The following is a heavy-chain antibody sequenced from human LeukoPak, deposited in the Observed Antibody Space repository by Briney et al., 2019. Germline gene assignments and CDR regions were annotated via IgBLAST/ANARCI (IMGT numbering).Heavy chain of an antibody. CDR1: GFTFSNAW. D-gene: IGHD3-3*01. J-gene: IGHJ6*04. V-gene: IGHV3-15*01. Sequence: PGGSLRLSCAASGFTFSNAWMSWVRQAPGKGPEWVGRIKSKTDGGTTDYAAPVKGRFTISRDDSKNTLYLQMNSLKTEDTAVYYCTTVPVLRFLEWLLIPDVWGKGTTVTVSS. CDR2: IKSKTDGGTT. CDR3: TTVPVLRFLEWLLIPDV.